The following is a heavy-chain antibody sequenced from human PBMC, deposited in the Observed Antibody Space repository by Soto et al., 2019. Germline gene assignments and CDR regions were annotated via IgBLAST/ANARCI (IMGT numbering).Heavy chain of an antibody. CDR2: IETAGGT. CDR3: ARALPVAKGGFDP. Sequence: GGSLIPSCAASGFTVSKTFMTWVRQPPGKGLVCGSVIETAGGTNYADSVKGRFIISRDNSKNTLYLQMNSLRAEDTAVYYCARALPVAKGGFDPWGQGTLVTVSS. D-gene: IGHD2-2*01. CDR1: GFTVSKTF. J-gene: IGHJ5*02. V-gene: IGHV3-53*01.